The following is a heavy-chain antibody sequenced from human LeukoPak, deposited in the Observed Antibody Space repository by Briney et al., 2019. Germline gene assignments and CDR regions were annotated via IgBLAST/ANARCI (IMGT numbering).Heavy chain of an antibody. CDR3: ARSSLRYFDWLPNFDY. CDR1: GYTFNGYY. V-gene: IGHV1-2*02. D-gene: IGHD3-9*01. CDR2: INPNSGGT. Sequence: ASVKVSCKASGYTFNGYYMHWVRQAPGQGLEWMGWINPNSGGTNYAQKFQGRVTMTRDTSISTAYMELSRLRSDDTAVYYCARSSLRYFDWLPNFDYWGQGTLVTVSS. J-gene: IGHJ4*02.